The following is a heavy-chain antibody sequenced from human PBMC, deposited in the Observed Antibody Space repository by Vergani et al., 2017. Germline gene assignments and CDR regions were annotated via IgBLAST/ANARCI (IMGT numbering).Heavy chain of an antibody. D-gene: IGHD3-22*01. J-gene: IGHJ3*02. CDR1: GGTFSSYT. CDR2: IIPILGIA. Sequence: QVQLVQSGAEVKKPGSSVKVSCKASGGTFSSYTISWVRQAPGQGLEWMGRIIPILGIANYAQKFQGRVTITADKSTSTAYMELSSLRSEDTAVYYCAKHSRVIVVVIIHWAFDIWGQGTMVTVSS. CDR3: AKHSRVIVVVIIHWAFDI. V-gene: IGHV1-69*02.